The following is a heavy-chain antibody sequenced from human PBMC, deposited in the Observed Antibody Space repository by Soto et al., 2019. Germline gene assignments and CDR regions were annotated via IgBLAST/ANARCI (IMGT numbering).Heavy chain of an antibody. CDR1: GFTFSNSW. CDR2: INADGTST. Sequence: SLRLSCAASGFTFSNSWMHWVRQVSGKGLEWVSRINADGTSTSYADPVKGRFTISRDNAKNTLYLHVNSLRAEDTAVYYCVKVLARGVGVPRFYFDSWGQGALVTVSS. J-gene: IGHJ4*02. V-gene: IGHV3-74*01. CDR3: VKVLARGVGVPRFYFDS. D-gene: IGHD2-2*01.